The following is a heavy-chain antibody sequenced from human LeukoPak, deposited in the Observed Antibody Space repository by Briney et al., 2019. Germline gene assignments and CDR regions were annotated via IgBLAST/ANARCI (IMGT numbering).Heavy chain of an antibody. Sequence: GGSLRLSCAASGFTFSTYNMNWVRQAPGKGLEWVSSISSGSSYIYYADSVKGRFTISRDNSKNTLYLQMNSLRAEDTAAYYCAKVFGWNYLGAFDIWGQGTMVTVSS. CDR1: GFTFSTYN. D-gene: IGHD1-7*01. CDR3: AKVFGWNYLGAFDI. V-gene: IGHV3-21*04. CDR2: ISSGSSYI. J-gene: IGHJ3*02.